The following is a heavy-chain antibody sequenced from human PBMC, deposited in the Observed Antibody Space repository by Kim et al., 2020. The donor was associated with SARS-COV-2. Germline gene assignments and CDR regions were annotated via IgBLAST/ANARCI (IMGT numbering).Heavy chain of an antibody. Sequence: SVKVSCKASGGTFSSYAINWVRQAPGQGLEWMGGIIPIFGTANYAQKFQGRVKIIADESTSTAYMELSSLRSEDTAVYYCASLEDDYGGDTDYWGQGTLVTVSS. J-gene: IGHJ4*02. CDR3: ASLEDDYGGDTDY. D-gene: IGHD4-17*01. CDR1: GGTFSSYA. V-gene: IGHV1-69*13. CDR2: IIPIFGTA.